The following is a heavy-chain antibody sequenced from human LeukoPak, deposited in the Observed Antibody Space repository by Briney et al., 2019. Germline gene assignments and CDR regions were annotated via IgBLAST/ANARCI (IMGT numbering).Heavy chain of an antibody. D-gene: IGHD1-26*01. J-gene: IGHJ3*02. V-gene: IGHV3-23*01. CDR3: AKPRDSIVGTTTPTRLATLDI. CDR2: ISTGGGST. CDR1: GFTFSSNA. Sequence: GGSLRLSCAASGFTFSSNAMSWVRQAPGKGLEWVSAISTGGGSTYYADSVRGRFTISRDNPNNTLYLQMNNLRAEDTAVYYCAKPRDSIVGTTTPTRLATLDIWGQGTMVTVSS.